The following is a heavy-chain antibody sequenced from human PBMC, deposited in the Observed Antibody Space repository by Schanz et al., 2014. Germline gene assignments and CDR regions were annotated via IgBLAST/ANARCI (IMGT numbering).Heavy chain of an antibody. Sequence: EVQLVESGGGVVQPGRSLRLSCAASGFTFSTHAMHWVRQAPGKGLEWVSYISSSSSTRYYADSVKGRFTISRDNAKNSLFLQMNSLRAEDTAVYYCARDFLLEQLGYSHYYYAMDVWGQGTTVTVSS. CDR1: GFTFSTHA. J-gene: IGHJ6*02. D-gene: IGHD2-15*01. CDR3: ARDFLLEQLGYSHYYYAMDV. CDR2: ISSSSSTR. V-gene: IGHV3-48*01.